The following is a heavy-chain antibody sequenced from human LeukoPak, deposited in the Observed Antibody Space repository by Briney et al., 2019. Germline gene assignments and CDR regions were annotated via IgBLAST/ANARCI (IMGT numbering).Heavy chain of an antibody. V-gene: IGHV4-59*06. CDR2: IYYSGST. Sequence: SETLSLTCTVSGGSISSYYWNWIRQHPGKGLEWIGYIYYSGSTYYNPSLKSRLTISVDTSKSQFSLRLSSVTAADTAVYYCAKTSYSNMGAFDIWGRGTMVTVSS. J-gene: IGHJ3*02. D-gene: IGHD1-26*01. CDR1: GGSISSYY. CDR3: AKTSYSNMGAFDI.